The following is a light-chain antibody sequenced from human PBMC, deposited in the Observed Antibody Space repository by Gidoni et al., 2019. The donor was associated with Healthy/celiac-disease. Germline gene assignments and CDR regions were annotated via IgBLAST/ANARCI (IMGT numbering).Light chain of an antibody. CDR1: SSYVGGYNY. CDR2: EVS. Sequence: QSALTQPASVSGSPGQSITISCTGTSSYVGGYNYVSWYQQHPGKAPKLMIYEVSNRPSGVPDRFSGSKSGNTASLTISGLQAEDEADYYCSSYTSSSTLFVFGTGTKVTVL. CDR3: SSYTSSSTLFV. J-gene: IGLJ1*01. V-gene: IGLV2-14*01.